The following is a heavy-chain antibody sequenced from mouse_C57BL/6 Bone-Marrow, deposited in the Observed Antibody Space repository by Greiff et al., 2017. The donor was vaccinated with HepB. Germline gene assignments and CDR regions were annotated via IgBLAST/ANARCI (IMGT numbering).Heavy chain of an antibody. Sequence: DVQLVESGGGLVKPGGSLKLSCAASGFTFSDYGMHWVRQAPEKGLEWVAYISSGSSTIYYADTVKGRFTISRDNAKNTLFLQMTSLRSEDTAMYYCARCYYGSSYCYAMDYWGQGTSVTVSS. CDR2: ISSGSSTI. CDR1: GFTFSDYG. V-gene: IGHV5-17*01. CDR3: ARCYYGSSYCYAMDY. J-gene: IGHJ4*01. D-gene: IGHD1-1*01.